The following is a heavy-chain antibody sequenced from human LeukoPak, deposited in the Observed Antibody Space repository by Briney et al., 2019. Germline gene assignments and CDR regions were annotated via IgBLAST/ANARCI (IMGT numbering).Heavy chain of an antibody. V-gene: IGHV4-34*01. J-gene: IGHJ6*03. D-gene: IGHD3-22*01. CDR1: GGSFSGYY. CDR3: ARAPPTFYYDSSGSRGDPHYYMDV. Sequence: PSETPSLTCAVYGGSFSGYYWSWIRQPPGKGLEWIGEINHSGSTNYNPSLKSRVTISVDTSKNQFSLKLSSVTAADTAVYYCARAPPTFYYDSSGSRGDPHYYMDVWGKGTTVTVSS. CDR2: INHSGST.